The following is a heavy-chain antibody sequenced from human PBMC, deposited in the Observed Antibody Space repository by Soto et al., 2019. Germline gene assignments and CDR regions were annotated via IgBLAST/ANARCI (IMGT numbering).Heavy chain of an antibody. D-gene: IGHD1-26*01. CDR3: ALALGPTTGLDY. Sequence: QVQLQESGPGLVKPSQTLSLTCSVSGASTVSHYHWTWIHQHPGKGLEWMGYIFNSGTTFYNPSLTSRLSISMDTSGNHFSLELRSVTAADTAVYYCALALGPTTGLDYWGQGTLVTVSS. CDR1: GASTVSHYH. V-gene: IGHV4-31*02. CDR2: IFNSGTT. J-gene: IGHJ4*02.